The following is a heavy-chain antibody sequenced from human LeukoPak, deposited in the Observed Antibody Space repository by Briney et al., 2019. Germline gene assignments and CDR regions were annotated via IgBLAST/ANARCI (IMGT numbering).Heavy chain of an antibody. CDR1: GFTVSRNY. J-gene: IGHJ4*02. D-gene: IGHD3-22*01. CDR2: ISSSSSTI. Sequence: GGSLRLSRAASGFTVSRNYMSWVRQAPGKGLEWVSYISSSSSTIYYADSVKGRFTISRDNANNSLYLQMNTLRAEYTAVYYCARDRHKYNYDSGGYPPYWGQGTLVTVSS. V-gene: IGHV3-48*01. CDR3: ARDRHKYNYDSGGYPPY.